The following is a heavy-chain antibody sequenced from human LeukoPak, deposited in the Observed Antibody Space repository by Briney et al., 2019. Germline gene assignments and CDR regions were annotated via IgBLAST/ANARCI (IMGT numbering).Heavy chain of an antibody. CDR1: GFTFSNYA. CDR3: ASSGSYRFDY. D-gene: IGHD1-26*01. Sequence: GGSLRLSCAASGFTFSNYAMHWVRQAPGRGLEWVSHITASGTAMFYADSVKGRFTISRDNAKNSLYLQMNSLRDEDTAVYYCASSGSYRFDYWGQGTLVTVSS. CDR2: ITASGTAM. J-gene: IGHJ4*02. V-gene: IGHV3-48*02.